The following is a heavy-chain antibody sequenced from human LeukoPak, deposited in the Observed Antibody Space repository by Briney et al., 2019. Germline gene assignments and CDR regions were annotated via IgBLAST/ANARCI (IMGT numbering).Heavy chain of an antibody. Sequence: GGSLRLSRAASGFPFSNYAMSWVPQAPGKRLEWVSGISGSGGGTYYADSVRGRFTISRSNSNNRRDVELNSLRADDTVVYYYAKDTGVAGTADYFDYWGQGTLVTVSS. CDR2: ISGSGGGT. V-gene: IGHV3-23*01. D-gene: IGHD6-19*01. J-gene: IGHJ4*02. CDR3: AKDTGVAGTADYFDY. CDR1: GFPFSNYA.